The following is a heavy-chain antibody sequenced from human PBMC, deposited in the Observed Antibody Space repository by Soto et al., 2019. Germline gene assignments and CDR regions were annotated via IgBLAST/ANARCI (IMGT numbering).Heavy chain of an antibody. CDR1: GFTFTSSA. V-gene: IGHV1-58*01. CDR3: ARGFPIEWLSHDAFDI. CDR2: IVVGSGNT. D-gene: IGHD3-3*01. Sequence: EASVKVSCKASGFTFTSSAVQWVRQARGQRLEWIGWIVVGSGNTNYAQKFQERVTITRDMSTSTAYMELSSLRAEDTAVYYCARGFPIEWLSHDAFDIWGQGTMVTVSS. J-gene: IGHJ3*02.